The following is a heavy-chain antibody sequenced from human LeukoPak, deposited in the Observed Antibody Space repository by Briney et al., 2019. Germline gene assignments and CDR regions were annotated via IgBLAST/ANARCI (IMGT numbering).Heavy chain of an antibody. D-gene: IGHD3-10*01. J-gene: IGHJ4*02. CDR1: GFTFRSYG. Sequence: GGTPRLSCAASGFTFRSYGMNWVRQAPGKGLEWVSTISGSGDNTYYADSVKGRFTISRDNSRNTLYLQMNSLRAEDTAVYYCARVTYGSGTYGAFDYWGQGTLVTVSS. CDR2: ISGSGDNT. CDR3: ARVTYGSGTYGAFDY. V-gene: IGHV3-23*01.